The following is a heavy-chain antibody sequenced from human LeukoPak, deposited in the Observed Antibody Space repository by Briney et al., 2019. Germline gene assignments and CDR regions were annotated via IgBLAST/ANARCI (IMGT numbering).Heavy chain of an antibody. V-gene: IGHV6-1*01. D-gene: IGHD3-9*01. Sequence: SSQTLSLTCAISGDSVSTNSVAWNWIRQSPSRGLEWLGRTYYRSKWYNDYAVSVKSRITINPDTSKNQFSLQLNSVTPEDTAVYYCAKEIRLRYFDWFSQETLDSLDYWGQGTLVTVSS. CDR3: AKEIRLRYFDWFSQETLDSLDY. CDR1: GDSVSTNSVA. J-gene: IGHJ4*02. CDR2: TYYRSKWYN.